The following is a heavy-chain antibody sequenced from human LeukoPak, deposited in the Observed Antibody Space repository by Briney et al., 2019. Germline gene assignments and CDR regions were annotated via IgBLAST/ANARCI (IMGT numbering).Heavy chain of an antibody. CDR3: ARHGVVPATSPMDV. CDR1: GGSISSYY. D-gene: IGHD2-2*01. Sequence: SETLSLTCTVSGGSISSYYWSWIRQPPGKGLEWIGYIYTSGSTNYNPSPKSRVTISVDTSKNQFSLKLSSVTAADTAVYYCARHGVVPATSPMDVWGKGTTVTVSS. V-gene: IGHV4-4*09. J-gene: IGHJ6*04. CDR2: IYTSGST.